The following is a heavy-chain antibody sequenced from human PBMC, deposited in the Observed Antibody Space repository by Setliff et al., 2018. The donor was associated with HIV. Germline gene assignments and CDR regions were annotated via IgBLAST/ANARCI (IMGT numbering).Heavy chain of an antibody. CDR3: ARAGDFFRLLWFGEIYY. CDR1: GFTFSSYG. D-gene: IGHD3-10*01. J-gene: IGHJ4*02. CDR2: IRYDGSNK. Sequence: GGSLRLSCAASGFTFSSYGMHWVRQAPGKGLEWVAFIRYDGSNKYYADSVKGRFTISRDDAKNSLYLQMNSLRAEDTAVYYCARAGDFFRLLWFGEIYYWGQGALVTVSS. V-gene: IGHV3-30*02.